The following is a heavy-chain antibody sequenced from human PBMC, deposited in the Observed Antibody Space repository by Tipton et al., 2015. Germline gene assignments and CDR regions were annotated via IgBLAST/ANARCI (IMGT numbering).Heavy chain of an antibody. CDR1: GGSFSGYF. D-gene: IGHD5-24*01. CDR2: INHSGYT. J-gene: IGHJ6*02. Sequence: TLSLTCAVYGGSFSGYFWTWIRQPPGKGLEWIGEINHSGYTNYNPSLKSRVTISVDTSRNQFSLRLSSVTAADTAVYYCAGDLEHGMDVWGQGTTVTVSS. V-gene: IGHV4-34*01. CDR3: AGDLEHGMDV.